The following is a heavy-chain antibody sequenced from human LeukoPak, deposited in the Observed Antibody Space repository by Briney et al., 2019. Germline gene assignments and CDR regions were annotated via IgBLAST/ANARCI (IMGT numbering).Heavy chain of an antibody. CDR1: GGSIGSGSYY. V-gene: IGHV4-61*02. CDR2: IYTSGST. J-gene: IGHJ6*03. Sequence: SQTLSLTCTVSGGSIGSGSYYWSWIRQPAGKGLEWIGRIYTSGSTNYNPSLKSRVTISVDTSKNQLSLKLSSVTAADTAVYYCARAAPRVHYYYYMDVWGKGTTVTVSS. CDR3: ARAAPRVHYYYYMDV.